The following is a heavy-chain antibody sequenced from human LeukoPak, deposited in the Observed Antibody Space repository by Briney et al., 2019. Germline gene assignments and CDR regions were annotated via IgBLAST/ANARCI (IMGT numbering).Heavy chain of an antibody. CDR2: IYSSVTT. V-gene: IGHV4-4*09. CDR1: GGSISRYY. D-gene: IGHD3-22*01. J-gene: IGHJ4*02. CDR3: ARLDDREKFDK. Sequence: SETPSLTCSVSGGSISRYYWSWIRQPPGKGLEWIGFIYSSVTTKYNPSLKSRVSISIDMSKSQFSLKVSSVTASDTAVYYCARLDDREKFDKWGQGTLVTVSS.